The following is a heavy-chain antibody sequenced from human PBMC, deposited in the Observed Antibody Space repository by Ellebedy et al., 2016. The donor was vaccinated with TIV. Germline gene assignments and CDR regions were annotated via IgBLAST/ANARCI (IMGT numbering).Heavy chain of an antibody. Sequence: GESLKISCAASGFTFSNYWMNWVRQAPGKGLEWVAQIKEDGSVEAYIDSVKGRFSISRDNAKKSLYLQMNNLRAEDTAAYYCARDVDTATRGYFQHWGQGTLVTVSS. CDR2: IKEDGSVE. V-gene: IGHV3-7*01. D-gene: IGHD5-18*01. CDR1: GFTFSNYW. CDR3: ARDVDTATRGYFQH. J-gene: IGHJ1*01.